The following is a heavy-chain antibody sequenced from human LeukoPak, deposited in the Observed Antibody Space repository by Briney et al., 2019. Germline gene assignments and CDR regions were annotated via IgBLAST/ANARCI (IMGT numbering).Heavy chain of an antibody. V-gene: IGHV4-39*07. CDR3: AREQYEGSCGDY. D-gene: IGHD1-26*01. Sequence: SETLSLTCTVSGGSISSSSYYWGWIRQPPGKGLEWIGSIYYSGSTYCNPALKSRDTISVDTSKNQFSLQLSSVTAAATAVSYCAREQYEGSCGDYWGQRTLVTVSS. CDR2: IYYSGST. CDR1: GGSISSSSYY. J-gene: IGHJ4*02.